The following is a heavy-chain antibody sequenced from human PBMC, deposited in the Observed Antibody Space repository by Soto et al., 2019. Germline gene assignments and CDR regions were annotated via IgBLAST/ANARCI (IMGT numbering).Heavy chain of an antibody. CDR3: ARGFQSSFGY. V-gene: IGHV3-53*01. D-gene: IGHD2-21*01. CDR1: GFTVSNSY. CDR2: IYSGGST. Sequence: GGSLRLSCAASGFTVSNSYMSWVRQAPGKGLEWVSVIYSGGSTYYADSVKGRFTISRDSSKNTLYLQMNSLRAEDTAVYYCARGFQSSFGYWGQETLVTVSS. J-gene: IGHJ4*02.